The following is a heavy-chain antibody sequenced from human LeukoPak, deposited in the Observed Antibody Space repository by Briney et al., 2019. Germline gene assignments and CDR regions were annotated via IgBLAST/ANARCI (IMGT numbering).Heavy chain of an antibody. D-gene: IGHD6-13*01. CDR3: AKDQRRTRGGSSWYVLGY. V-gene: IGHV3-30*18. J-gene: IGHJ4*02. Sequence: PGGSLRLSCAASGFTFSSYGMHWVRQAPGKGLEWVAVISYDGSNEYYADSVKGRFTISRDNSKNTLYLQMNSLRAEDTAVYYCAKDQRRTRGGSSWYVLGYWGQGTLVTVSS. CDR1: GFTFSSYG. CDR2: ISYDGSNE.